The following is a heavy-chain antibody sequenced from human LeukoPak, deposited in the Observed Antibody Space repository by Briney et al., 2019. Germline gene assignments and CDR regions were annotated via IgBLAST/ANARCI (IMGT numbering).Heavy chain of an antibody. CDR3: ARAYSNYELVNFDY. V-gene: IGHV4-34*01. CDR1: GGSFSGYY. D-gene: IGHD4-11*01. J-gene: IGHJ4*02. CDR2: INHSGGT. Sequence: SETLSLTCAVYGGSFSGYYWSWIRQPPGKGLEWIGEINHSGGTNYNPSLKSRVTISVDTSKSQFSLKLSSVTAADTAVYYCARAYSNYELVNFDYWGQGTLVTVSS.